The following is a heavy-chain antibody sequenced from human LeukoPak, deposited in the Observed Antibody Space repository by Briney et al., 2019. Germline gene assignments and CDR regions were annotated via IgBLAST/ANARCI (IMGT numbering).Heavy chain of an antibody. CDR3: ARDTYGDYSYGMDV. CDR1: GGSFSGYY. D-gene: IGHD4-17*01. CDR2: INHSGST. V-gene: IGHV4-34*01. J-gene: IGHJ6*02. Sequence: SETLSLTCAVYGGSFSGYYWSWIRQPPGKGLEWIGEINHSGSTNYNPSLKSRVTISVDTSKNQFSLKLSSVTAADTAVYYCARDTYGDYSYGMDVWGQGTTVTVSS.